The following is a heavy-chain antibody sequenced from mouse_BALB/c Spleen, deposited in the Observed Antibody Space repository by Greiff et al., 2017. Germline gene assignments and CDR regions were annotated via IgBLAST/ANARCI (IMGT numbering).Heavy chain of an antibody. CDR3: ARTMITTGDYYAMDY. J-gene: IGHJ4*01. D-gene: IGHD2-4*01. CDR1: GYAFTNYL. CDR2: INPGSGGT. V-gene: IGHV1-54*01. Sequence: VQLQQSGAELVRPGTSVKVSCKASGYAFTNYLIEWVKQRPGQGLEWIGVINPGSGGTNYNEKFKGKATLTADKSSSTAYMQLSSLTSDDSAVYFCARTMITTGDYYAMDYWGQGTSVTVSS.